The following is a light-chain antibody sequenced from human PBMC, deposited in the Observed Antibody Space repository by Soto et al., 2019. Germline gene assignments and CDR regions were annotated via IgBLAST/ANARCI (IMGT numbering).Light chain of an antibody. CDR2: GAS. CDR1: QSVSSSC. Sequence: EIVLTQSPGTLSLSPGERATLSCRASQSVSSSCLAWYQQKPGQAPRLLVYGASSRATGIPDRFSGSGSGTDFTLTISRLEPEYFAVYYCQQYGSSRTFGQGTK. J-gene: IGKJ1*01. CDR3: QQYGSSRT. V-gene: IGKV3-20*01.